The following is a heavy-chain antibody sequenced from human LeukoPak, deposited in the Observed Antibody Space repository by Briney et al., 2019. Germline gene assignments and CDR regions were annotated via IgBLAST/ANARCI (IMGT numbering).Heavy chain of an antibody. Sequence: GGSLRLSCAASGFTFSSYGMHWVRQAPGKGLEWVAVISYDGSNKYYADSVKGRFTISRDNSKNTLYLQMNSLRAEDTAVYYCARATSGYDRDYWGQGTLVTVSS. CDR3: ARATSGYDRDY. J-gene: IGHJ4*02. V-gene: IGHV3-30*03. CDR1: GFTFSSYG. CDR2: ISYDGSNK. D-gene: IGHD5-12*01.